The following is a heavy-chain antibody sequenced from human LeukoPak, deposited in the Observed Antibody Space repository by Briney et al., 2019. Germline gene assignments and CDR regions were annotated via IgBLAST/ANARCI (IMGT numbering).Heavy chain of an antibody. D-gene: IGHD5-24*01. V-gene: IGHV1-2*02. CDR3: ARDLTEMATIRAPSFDY. CDR1: GYTFINHW. J-gene: IGHJ4*02. CDR2: INPNSGGT. Sequence: ASVKVSCKASGYTFINHWMHWVRQAPGQGLEWMGWINPNSGGTNYAQKFQGRVTMTRDTSISTAYMELSRLRSDDTAVYYCARDLTEMATIRAPSFDYWGQGTLVTVSS.